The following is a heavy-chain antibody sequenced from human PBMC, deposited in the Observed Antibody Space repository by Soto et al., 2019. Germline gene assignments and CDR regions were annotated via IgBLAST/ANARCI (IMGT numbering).Heavy chain of an antibody. Sequence: GGSLRLSCAASGFTFNTYSMNWVRQAPGKGLEWVSAISSSSYIYYADSVKGRFTISRDNAKNSLYLQMNSLRAEDTAVYYCARDLNTVTTAYFHHWGQGTLVTVSS. CDR3: ARDLNTVTTAYFHH. V-gene: IGHV3-21*01. CDR1: GFTFNTYS. CDR2: ISSSSYI. J-gene: IGHJ1*01. D-gene: IGHD4-17*01.